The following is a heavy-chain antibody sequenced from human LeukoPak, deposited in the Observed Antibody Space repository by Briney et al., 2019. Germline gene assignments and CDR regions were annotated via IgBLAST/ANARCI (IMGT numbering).Heavy chain of an antibody. J-gene: IGHJ5*02. CDR2: IIPILGIA. CDR1: GYTFTSYA. CDR3: ASGPPVGGWFDP. Sequence: ASVKVSCKASGYTFTSYAISWVRQAPGQGLEWMGRIIPILGIANYAQKFQGRVTITADKSTSTAYMELSSLRSEDTAVYYCASGPPVGGWFDPWGQGTLVTVSS. V-gene: IGHV1-69*04. D-gene: IGHD1-26*01.